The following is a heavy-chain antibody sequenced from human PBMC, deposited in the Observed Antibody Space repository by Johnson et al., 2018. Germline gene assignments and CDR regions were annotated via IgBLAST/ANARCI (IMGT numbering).Heavy chain of an antibody. D-gene: IGHD1-26*01. V-gene: IGHV1-46*01. J-gene: IGHJ3*02. CDR3: AKESGSYYIENAFDI. CDR2: INPSGCST. CDR1: GYTFTNYY. Sequence: QVRLVQSGAEVKKPGASVKISCKASGYTFTNYYIHWVRQAPGQGLEWMGIINPSGCSTNYAQKFQGRVTMTRDTSASTVYMALSSLRPEDTAVYYRAKESGSYYIENAFDIWGQGTMVTVSS.